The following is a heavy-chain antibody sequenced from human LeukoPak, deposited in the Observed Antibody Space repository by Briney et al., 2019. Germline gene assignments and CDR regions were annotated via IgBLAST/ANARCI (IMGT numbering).Heavy chain of an antibody. CDR2: ISYSGST. D-gene: IGHD3-3*01. J-gene: IGHJ4*02. CDR1: GGSISSYY. V-gene: IGHV4-59*01. Sequence: SETLSLTRTVSGGSISSYYWSWIRQPPGKGLEWIACISYSGSTNYNPSLKSRVTISVDTSKNHFSLKLSSVTAADTAVYYCARAGQGDFWSGLRYFDYWGQGTLVTVSS. CDR3: ARAGQGDFWSGLRYFDY.